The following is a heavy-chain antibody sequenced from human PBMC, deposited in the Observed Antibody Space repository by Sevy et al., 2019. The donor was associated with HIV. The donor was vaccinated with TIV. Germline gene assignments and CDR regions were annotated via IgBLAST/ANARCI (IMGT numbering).Heavy chain of an antibody. V-gene: IGHV3-30-3*01. CDR2: VSFDGSDK. Sequence: WGSLRLSCAASGFILRNYVMHWVRQAPGKGLEWVAAVSFDGSDKFYADSVNGRFTISRDNSKNRLYLQTNSLRAEDTAVYYCARDQAGPSDDYYYYYGMDLWGQGTTVTVSS. D-gene: IGHD3-10*01. CDR1: GFILRNYV. J-gene: IGHJ6*02. CDR3: ARDQAGPSDDYYYYYGMDL.